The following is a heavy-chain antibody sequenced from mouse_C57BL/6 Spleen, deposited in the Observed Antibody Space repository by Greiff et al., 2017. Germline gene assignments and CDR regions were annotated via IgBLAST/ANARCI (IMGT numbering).Heavy chain of an antibody. Sequence: EVQLVESGEGLVKPGGSLKLSCAASGFTFSSYAMSWVRQTPEKRLEWVAYISSGGDYIYYADTVKGRFTISRDNARNTLYLQMSSLKSEDTAMYYCTRASITTVVATPYYFDYWGQGTTLTVSS. CDR3: TRASITTVVATPYYFDY. D-gene: IGHD1-1*01. CDR2: ISSGGDYI. CDR1: GFTFSSYA. V-gene: IGHV5-9-1*02. J-gene: IGHJ2*01.